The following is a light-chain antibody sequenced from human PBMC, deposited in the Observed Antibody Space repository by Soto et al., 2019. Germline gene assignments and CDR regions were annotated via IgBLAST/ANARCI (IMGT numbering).Light chain of an antibody. CDR2: AAS. V-gene: IGKV1-8*01. J-gene: IGKJ4*01. CDR3: KQYYSYPLT. CDR1: QGISSY. Sequence: AIRMTQSPSSFSASTGDRVTITCRASQGISSYLAWYQQKPGKAPKLLIYAASTLQSGVPSRFSGSGSGTDFTLTIICLQAEDCATYCSKQYYSYPLTFGGGTKVDI.